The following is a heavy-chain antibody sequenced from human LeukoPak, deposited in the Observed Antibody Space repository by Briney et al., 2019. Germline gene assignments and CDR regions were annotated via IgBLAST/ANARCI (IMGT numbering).Heavy chain of an antibody. CDR1: AGSISSSSW. CDR3: ARGQRDPGAGAGIDYYYYYMDV. J-gene: IGHJ6*03. Sequence: PSGTLSLTCSVSAGSISSSSWWSWVRQSPVKGLEWIGEIYLYGTTNYNPSLKSRVTMSVDRSKNQFSLKLSSVTAADTAVYYCARGQRDPGAGAGIDYYYYYMDVWGKGTTVTVSS. CDR2: IYLYGTT. D-gene: IGHD6-19*01. V-gene: IGHV4-4*02.